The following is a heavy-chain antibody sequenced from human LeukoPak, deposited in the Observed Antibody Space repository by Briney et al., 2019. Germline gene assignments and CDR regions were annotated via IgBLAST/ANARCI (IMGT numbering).Heavy chain of an antibody. J-gene: IGHJ4*02. CDR3: ARGAPYYFDY. Sequence: SQTLSLTCTVSSGSISSGGYYWSWIRQHSGKGLEWIGYIYYSGSTYYNPSLKSRVTMSVDSSKNQFSLKLSSVTAADTAVYYCARGAPYYFDYWGQGTLVTVSS. CDR2: IYYSGST. V-gene: IGHV4-31*03. CDR1: SGSISSGGYY.